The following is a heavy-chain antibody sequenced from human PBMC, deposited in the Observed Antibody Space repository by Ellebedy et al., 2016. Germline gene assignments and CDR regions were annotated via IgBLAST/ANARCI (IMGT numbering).Heavy chain of an antibody. CDR3: ARHATNGWYALDW. Sequence: SETLSLTCTVSGASVSAYFWSWIRQPPGKGLEWVAYMDTHEHTSYNPSLRSRVTISIDTSKNQFSLKVTSVTAADTAVYYCARHATNGWYALDWWGQGTLVTVSS. J-gene: IGHJ1*01. CDR2: MDTHEHT. CDR1: GASVSAYF. V-gene: IGHV4-59*08. D-gene: IGHD6-19*01.